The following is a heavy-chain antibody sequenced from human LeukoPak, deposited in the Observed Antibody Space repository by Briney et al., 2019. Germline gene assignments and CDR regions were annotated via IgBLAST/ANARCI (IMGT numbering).Heavy chain of an antibody. CDR1: GFTFSSYA. V-gene: IGHV3-23*01. Sequence: GSLRLSCAASGFTFSSYAMSWVRQAPGKGLEWVSAISGSGGSTYYADSVKGRFTISRDNSKNTLYLQMNSLRAEDTAVYYCAKRFSGYYTFDYWGQGTLVTVPS. D-gene: IGHD3-3*01. CDR2: ISGSGGST. J-gene: IGHJ4*02. CDR3: AKRFSGYYTFDY.